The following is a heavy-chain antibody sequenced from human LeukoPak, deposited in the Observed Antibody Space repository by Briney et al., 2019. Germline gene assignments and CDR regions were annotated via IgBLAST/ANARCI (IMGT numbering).Heavy chain of an antibody. D-gene: IGHD1-26*01. CDR2: IYYTGST. Sequence: SETLSLTCTLSGGSISTYYWSWVRQPPGKGLEWIGYIYYTGSTDYNPSLKSRVTMSVDTSKNQFSLKLSSVTAADTAVYSCAREGSAGGATLYYFDYWGQGTLVTVSS. CDR1: GGSISTYY. CDR3: AREGSAGGATLYYFDY. V-gene: IGHV4-59*01. J-gene: IGHJ4*02.